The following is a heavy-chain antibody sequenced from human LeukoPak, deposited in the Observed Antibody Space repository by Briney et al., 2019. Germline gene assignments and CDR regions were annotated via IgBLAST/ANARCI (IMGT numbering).Heavy chain of an antibody. CDR2: ISSNGGST. V-gene: IGHV3-64*01. D-gene: IGHD5-18*01. CDR3: ARETPGGYGDY. J-gene: IGHJ4*02. Sequence: GGSLRLSCAASGFTFSSYAMHWVRQAPGKGLEYVSAISSNGGSTYYANSVKGRFTISRDNSKNTLYLQMGSLRAEDMAVYYCARETPGGYGDYWGQGTLVTVSS. CDR1: GFTFSSYA.